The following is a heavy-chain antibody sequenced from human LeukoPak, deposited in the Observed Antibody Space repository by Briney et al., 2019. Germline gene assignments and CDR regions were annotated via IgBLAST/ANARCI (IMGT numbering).Heavy chain of an antibody. CDR2: INHSGST. CDR1: GVSFSGYY. Sequence: PSETLSLTCAVYGVSFSGYYWSWIRQPPGKGLEWIGEINHSGSTNYNPSLKSRVTISVDTSKNQFSLKLSSVTAADTAVYYCARMVKTLSAATGCFDPWGQGTLVTVSS. V-gene: IGHV4-34*01. CDR3: ARMVKTLSAATGCFDP. J-gene: IGHJ5*02. D-gene: IGHD2-15*01.